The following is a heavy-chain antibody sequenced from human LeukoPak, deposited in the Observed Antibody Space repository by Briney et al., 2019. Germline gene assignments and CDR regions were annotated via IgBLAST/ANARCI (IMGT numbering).Heavy chain of an antibody. Sequence: RAGGSLRLSCAASGFTFDDYGMSWVRQAPGKGLEWVSGINWNGGSTGYADSVKGRFTISRDNAKNSLYLQMNSLRAEDTAVYYCARGCGLHLSPASSYYDSRCRYFDDWGQGTLVTVSS. CDR2: INWNGGST. J-gene: IGHJ4*02. CDR3: ARGCGLHLSPASSYYDSRCRYFDD. V-gene: IGHV3-20*04. D-gene: IGHD3-22*01. CDR1: GFTFDDYG.